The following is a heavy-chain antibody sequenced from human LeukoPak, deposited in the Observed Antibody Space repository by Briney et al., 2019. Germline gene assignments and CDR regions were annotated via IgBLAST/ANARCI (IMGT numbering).Heavy chain of an antibody. Sequence: QPGGSLRLSCTASGFTFSSYEMNWVRQAPGKGLEWVAVISYDGSNKYYADSVKGRFTISRDNSKNTLYLQMNSLRAEDTAVYYCARDWYYYDSSGYGYWGQGTLVTVSS. D-gene: IGHD3-22*01. CDR2: ISYDGSNK. J-gene: IGHJ4*02. CDR1: GFTFSSYE. V-gene: IGHV3-30*04. CDR3: ARDWYYYDSSGYGY.